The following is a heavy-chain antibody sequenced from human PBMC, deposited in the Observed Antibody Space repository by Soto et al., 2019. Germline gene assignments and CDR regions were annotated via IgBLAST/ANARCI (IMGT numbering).Heavy chain of an antibody. D-gene: IGHD6-19*01. CDR2: ISGSGGST. CDR1: GFTFSSYA. Sequence: EVQLLESGGGLVQPGGSLRLSCAASGFTFSSYAMSWVRQAPGKGLEWVSAISGSGGSTYYADSVKGRFTIYRDNSKNTVYLQMNSLRAGVTAVYYCAKGYIAVAGTTDYWGQGTLVTVSS. CDR3: AKGYIAVAGTTDY. V-gene: IGHV3-23*01. J-gene: IGHJ4*02.